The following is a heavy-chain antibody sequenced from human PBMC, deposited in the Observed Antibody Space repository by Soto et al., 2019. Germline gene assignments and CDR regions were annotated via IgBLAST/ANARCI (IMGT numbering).Heavy chain of an antibody. V-gene: IGHV4-61*01. J-gene: IGHJ5*02. CDR2: IYYSGST. Sequence: SETMSLTCTVSGGSVSSGSYYWSWIRQPPGKGLEWIGYIYYSGSTNYNPSLKSRVTISVDTSKNQFSLKLSSVTAADTAVYYCARYLYSSSSEPRFDPWGQGTLVTVSS. CDR1: GGSVSSGSYY. CDR3: ARYLYSSSSEPRFDP. D-gene: IGHD6-6*01.